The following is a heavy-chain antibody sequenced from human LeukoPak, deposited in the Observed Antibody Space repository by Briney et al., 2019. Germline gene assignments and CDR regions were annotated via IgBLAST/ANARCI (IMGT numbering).Heavy chain of an antibody. D-gene: IGHD4-11*01. V-gene: IGHV4-59*01. Sequence: PSETLSLTCTVSGGSISSYYWSWIRQPPGKGLEWIGYIYYSGSTNYNPSLKSRVTISVDTSKNQFSLKLSSVTAADTAVYYCARSDSNWQGWFDPWGQGTLVTVSS. CDR2: IYYSGST. CDR3: ARSDSNWQGWFDP. CDR1: GGSISSYY. J-gene: IGHJ5*02.